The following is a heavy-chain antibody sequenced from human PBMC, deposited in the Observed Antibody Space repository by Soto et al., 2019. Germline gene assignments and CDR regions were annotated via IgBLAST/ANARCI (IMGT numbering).Heavy chain of an antibody. CDR1: GFTVSSNY. D-gene: IGHD3-3*01. CDR2: IYSGGST. V-gene: IGHV3-53*01. J-gene: IGHJ3*02. CDR3: ARVTVGYDLGGVYYHSHAFDS. Sequence: PGVSLRLSCAASGFTVSSNYMSWVRQAPGKGLEWVSVIYSGGSTYYADSVKGRFTISGDNSKNTLYLQMNSLRAEDTAVYYCARVTVGYDLGGVYYHSHAFDSWGQGTMVTVS.